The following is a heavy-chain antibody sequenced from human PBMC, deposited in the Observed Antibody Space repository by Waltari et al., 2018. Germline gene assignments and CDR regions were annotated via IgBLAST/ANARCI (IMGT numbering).Heavy chain of an antibody. D-gene: IGHD2-15*01. Sequence: EVQLVESGGGVRRPGGSLRLSGAASGFTFEDHGMRWVRQAPGKGLEWVSSINWNGGSTCYADSVRGRFTISRDNAKNSLYLQMNSLRADDTALYYCAREKLMGEYIDYWGQGTLVTVSS. V-gene: IGHV3-20*04. CDR1: GFTFEDHG. CDR3: AREKLMGEYIDY. J-gene: IGHJ4*02. CDR2: INWNGGST.